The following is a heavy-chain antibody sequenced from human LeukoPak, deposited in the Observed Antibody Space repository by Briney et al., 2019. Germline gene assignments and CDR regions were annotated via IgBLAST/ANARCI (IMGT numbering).Heavy chain of an antibody. CDR1: GYTFTGYY. V-gene: IGHV1-18*04. J-gene: IGHJ4*02. D-gene: IGHD3-10*01. Sequence: GASVKVSCKASGYTFTGYYMHWVRQSPGQGLEWMGWISAYNGNTNYAQKFQGRVTITADESTSTVYMELSSLRSEDTAVYYCARDSEVRRNLWHYWGQGTLVTVSS. CDR3: ARDSEVRRNLWHY. CDR2: ISAYNGNT.